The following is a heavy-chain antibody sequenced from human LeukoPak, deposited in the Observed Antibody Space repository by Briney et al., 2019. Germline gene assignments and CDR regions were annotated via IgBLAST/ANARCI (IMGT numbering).Heavy chain of an antibody. CDR1: GFTFRSYS. J-gene: IGHJ4*02. Sequence: GGSLRLSCAASGFTFRSYSMNWVRQAPGKRLEWLSSITSSGSHMYYADSVKGRFTISRDNAKSSLYLQMNSLSPEDTAVYYCASFMTTVTITDYWGQRTLVTVSS. D-gene: IGHD4-17*01. V-gene: IGHV3-21*01. CDR2: ITSSGSHM. CDR3: ASFMTTVTITDY.